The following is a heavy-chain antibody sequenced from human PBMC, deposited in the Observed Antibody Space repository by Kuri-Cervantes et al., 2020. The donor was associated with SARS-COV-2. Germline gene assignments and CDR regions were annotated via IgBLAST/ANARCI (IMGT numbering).Heavy chain of an antibody. CDR3: TTPIDY. J-gene: IGHJ4*02. V-gene: IGHV3-30*09. CDR1: GFTFSSYA. Sequence: LSLTCAASGFTFSSYAMHWVRQAPGKGLEWVAVISYDGSNKYYADSVKGRFAISRDNSKNTLYLQMNSLRAEDTAVYYCTTPIDYWGQGALVTVSS. CDR2: ISYDGSNK.